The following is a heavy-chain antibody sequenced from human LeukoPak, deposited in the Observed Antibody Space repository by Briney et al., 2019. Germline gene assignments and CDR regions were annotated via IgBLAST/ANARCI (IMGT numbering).Heavy chain of an antibody. J-gene: IGHJ4*02. CDR1: GYTFTSYG. Sequence: ASVKVSCKASGYTFTSYGISWVRQAPGQGLEWMGWISAYNGNTNYAQKLQGRVTMTTDTSTSTAYMELRSLRSDDTAVYYCARVNNYYDSSGYYYAHFDYWGQGTLVTVSS. CDR2: ISAYNGNT. CDR3: ARVNNYYDSSGYYYAHFDY. V-gene: IGHV1-18*01. D-gene: IGHD3-22*01.